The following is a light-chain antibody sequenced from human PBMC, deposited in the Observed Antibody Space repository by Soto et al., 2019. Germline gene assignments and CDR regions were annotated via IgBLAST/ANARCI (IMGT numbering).Light chain of an antibody. V-gene: IGLV2-14*01. CDR1: SSDVGGYNY. Sequence: DLNKPASGSWFPGHALTISCTGTSSDVGGYNYVSWYQQHPGKAPKLMIYDVSNRPSGVSNRFSGSKSGNTASLTISGLQAEDEADYYCSSYTSSSTYVFGTGTKVNVL. CDR3: SSYTSSSTYV. CDR2: DVS. J-gene: IGLJ1*01.